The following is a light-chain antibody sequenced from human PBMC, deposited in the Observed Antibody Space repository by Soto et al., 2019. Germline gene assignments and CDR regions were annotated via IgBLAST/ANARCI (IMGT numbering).Light chain of an antibody. V-gene: IGKV1-27*01. J-gene: IGKJ1*01. CDR1: QGIRHY. Sequence: DIQMTQSPSSLSASVGDRVTITCRASQGIRHYLAWYQQKPGKVPKLLIYEASNLQSGVPSRFRGGGSGTEFTLTISSLQPDDFATYYCQQYNSYSWTFGQGTKVEIK. CDR2: EAS. CDR3: QQYNSYSWT.